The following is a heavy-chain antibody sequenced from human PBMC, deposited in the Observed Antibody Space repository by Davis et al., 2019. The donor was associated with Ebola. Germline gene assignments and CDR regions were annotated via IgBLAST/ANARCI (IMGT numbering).Heavy chain of an antibody. CDR1: GFTFSNAW. CDR3: TTVRHIAGWFDP. J-gene: IGHJ5*02. CDR2: IKSKTDDGTT. V-gene: IGHV3-15*07. Sequence: GESLKISCAASGFTFSNAWMNWLRQAPGKGLEWVGRIKSKTDDGTTDYAAPVKGRFTITSDDSKNTLYLQMNSLKTEDTAVYYCTTVRHIAGWFDPWGQGTLVTVSS. D-gene: IGHD6-13*01.